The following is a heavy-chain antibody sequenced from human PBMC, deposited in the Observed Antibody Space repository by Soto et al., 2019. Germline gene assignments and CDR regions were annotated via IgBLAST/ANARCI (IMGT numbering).Heavy chain of an antibody. Sequence: PGGSLRLSCAASGFNFSNHWMHWVRQRPAEGLVWVSRTTSDGKSKAYAESVKGRFAISRDNAKNTLYLQMNGLTAEDTAVYYCARESGDWPLNWFDPWGQGTLVTVSS. CDR2: TTSDGKSK. J-gene: IGHJ5*02. CDR1: GFNFSNHW. D-gene: IGHD2-21*02. V-gene: IGHV3-74*01. CDR3: ARESGDWPLNWFDP.